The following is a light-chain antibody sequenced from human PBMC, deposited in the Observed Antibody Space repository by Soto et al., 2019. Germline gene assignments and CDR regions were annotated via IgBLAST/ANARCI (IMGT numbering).Light chain of an antibody. V-gene: IGLV2-14*01. Sequence: QSALTQPASVSGSXXXXXXIPCTGTTTDVGGYNYVSWYQQHPGKAPKLLIYEVSNRPSGVSDRFSGSKSGNTASLTISGLQAEDEADYYCSSYTSSSTWVFGGGTKLTVL. CDR3: SSYTSSSTWV. J-gene: IGLJ2*01. CDR1: TTDVGGYNY. CDR2: EVS.